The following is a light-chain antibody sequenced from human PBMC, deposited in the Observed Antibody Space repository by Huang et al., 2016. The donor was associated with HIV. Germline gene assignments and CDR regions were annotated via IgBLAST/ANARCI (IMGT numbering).Light chain of an antibody. Sequence: EIVLTQSPATLSLSPGEKVTLSCRASQTISNYLAWYQQKPGQAPRLLIYDASNRAAGIPARFSGSGSVTDFTLTISSLEPEDFAIYYCQQRSNWPITFGQGTRLEIK. CDR1: QTISNY. V-gene: IGKV3-11*01. CDR3: QQRSNWPIT. J-gene: IGKJ5*01. CDR2: DAS.